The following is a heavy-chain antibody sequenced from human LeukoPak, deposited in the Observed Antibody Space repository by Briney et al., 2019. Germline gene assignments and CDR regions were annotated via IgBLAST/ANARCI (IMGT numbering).Heavy chain of an antibody. J-gene: IGHJ4*02. CDR3: AIPYSSSRPFDY. CDR2: ISSSSSYI. CDR1: GFTFSSYS. D-gene: IGHD6-13*01. Sequence: PGGSLRLSCAASGFTFSSYSMNWVRQAPGKGLEWVSSISSSSSYIYYADSVKGRFTISRDNAKNSLYLQMNSLRAEDTAVYYCAIPYSSSRPFDYWGQGTLVTVSS. V-gene: IGHV3-21*04.